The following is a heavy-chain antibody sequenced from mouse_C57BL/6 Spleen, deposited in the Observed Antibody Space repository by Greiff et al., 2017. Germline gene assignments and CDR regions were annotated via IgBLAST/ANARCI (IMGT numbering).Heavy chain of an antibody. CDR2: ISYDGSN. V-gene: IGHV3-6*01. CDR3: ARDHGNYWYFEV. CDR1: GYSITSGYY. D-gene: IGHD2-1*01. Sequence: DVQLQESGPGLVKPSQSLSLTCSVTGYSITSGYYWNWIRQFPGNKLEWMGYISYDGSNNYNPSLKNRISITRDTSKKQFFLKLIAVTTEDTATYYCARDHGNYWYFEVWGTGTTVTVSS. J-gene: IGHJ1*03.